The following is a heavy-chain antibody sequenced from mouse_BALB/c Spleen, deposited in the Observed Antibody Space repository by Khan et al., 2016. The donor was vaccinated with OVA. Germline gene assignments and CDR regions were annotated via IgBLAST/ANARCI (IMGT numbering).Heavy chain of an antibody. Sequence: EVQLQESGPSLVKPSQTLSLTCSVTGDSITSGYWSWIRKFPGNKLEYMGYMIYSGNTYYNPSLKSRISITRHPSTHQYYLQLNTGTTEDTATYYCARSTYRYAVAYWGQGTLVTVSA. D-gene: IGHD2-14*01. CDR2: MIYSGNT. CDR1: GDSITSGY. CDR3: ARSTYRYAVAY. V-gene: IGHV3-8*02. J-gene: IGHJ3*01.